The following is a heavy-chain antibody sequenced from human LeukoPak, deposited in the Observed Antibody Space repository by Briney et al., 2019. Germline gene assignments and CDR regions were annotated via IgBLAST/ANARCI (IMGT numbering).Heavy chain of an antibody. Sequence: PGRSLRLSCAASGFTFGSYAMHWFRQAPGKGLEWVAVISYDGSNKYYADSVKGRFTISRDNSKNTLYLQMNSLRAEDTAVYYCAREGSYGRFAFDYWGQGTLVTVSS. J-gene: IGHJ4*02. CDR1: GFTFGSYA. CDR2: ISYDGSNK. V-gene: IGHV3-30-3*01. CDR3: AREGSYGRFAFDY. D-gene: IGHD5-18*01.